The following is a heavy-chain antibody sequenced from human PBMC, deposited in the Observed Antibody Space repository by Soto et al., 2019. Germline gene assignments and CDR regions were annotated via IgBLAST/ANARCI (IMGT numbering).Heavy chain of an antibody. V-gene: IGHV4-39*01. D-gene: IGHD1-26*01. CDR2: IYYSGNT. CDR3: ARQTRGTFFN. CDR1: GDSITARFYH. Sequence: SETLSTTHHIFGDSITARFYHLGWIRQPPGKGLEWIGSIYYSGNTYYNPSLMSRVTISVDTSKNQFSLKVSSVTAADTSVYHCARQTRGTFFNWGQGTLVTVS. J-gene: IGHJ4*02.